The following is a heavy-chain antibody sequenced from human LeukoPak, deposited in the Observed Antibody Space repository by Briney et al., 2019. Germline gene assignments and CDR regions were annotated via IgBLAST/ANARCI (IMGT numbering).Heavy chain of an antibody. V-gene: IGHV4-39*01. J-gene: IGHJ4*02. CDR3: ARHRGSGSYYVPFDY. D-gene: IGHD3-10*01. Sequence: SETLSLTCTVSGGPISSSSYYWGWIRQPPGKGLEWIGTIYYSGSTYYSPSLKSRVSISIDTSKNQFSLNLSSVTGADTAVYYCARHRGSGSYYVPFDYWGQGTLVTVSS. CDR2: IYYSGST. CDR1: GGPISSSSYY.